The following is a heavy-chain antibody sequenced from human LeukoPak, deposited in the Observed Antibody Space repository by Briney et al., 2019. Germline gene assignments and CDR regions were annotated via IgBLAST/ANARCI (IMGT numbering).Heavy chain of an antibody. CDR1: GYTFTDYY. D-gene: IGHD3-9*01. J-gene: IGHJ4*02. Sequence: GGSVKVSCRASGYTFTDYYIHWVRRAPGQGLEWMGWVDPRTGVTRCTQKFQGRVTMTRDTSICTVYLDLNGLTFDDTAVYYCATDNYGMLDYWGQGTLVTVSS. CDR3: ATDNYGMLDY. CDR2: VDPRTGVT. V-gene: IGHV1-2*02.